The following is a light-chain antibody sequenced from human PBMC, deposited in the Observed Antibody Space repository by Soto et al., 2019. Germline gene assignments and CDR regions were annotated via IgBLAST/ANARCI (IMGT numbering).Light chain of an antibody. CDR3: QQYISYPNT. V-gene: IGKV1-5*03. CDR1: QSISTW. J-gene: IGKJ2*01. CDR2: KAS. Sequence: DIQMTQSPSTLSASVGDRVIITCRASQSISTWLAWYQQKPGKAPNLLIYKASSLETGVPSRFSGSGSGTEFTLTISSLQPDDFASYYCQQYISYPNTFGQGTKLEIK.